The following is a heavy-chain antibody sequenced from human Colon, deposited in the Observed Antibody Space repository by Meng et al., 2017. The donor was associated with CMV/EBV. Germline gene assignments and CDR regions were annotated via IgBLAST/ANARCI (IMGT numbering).Heavy chain of an antibody. CDR3: ARGVVPANWFDP. CDR1: GFTFSSYA. V-gene: IGHV3-30-3*01. J-gene: IGHJ5*02. D-gene: IGHD2-2*01. CDR2: ISDDGSNK. Sequence: WSASGFTFSSYAMHWVRQAPGKGVEWVAVISDDGSNKYYAASVKGRFTISRDNSKNTLYLQMNSLRAEDTAVYYCARGVVPANWFDPWGQGTLVTVSS.